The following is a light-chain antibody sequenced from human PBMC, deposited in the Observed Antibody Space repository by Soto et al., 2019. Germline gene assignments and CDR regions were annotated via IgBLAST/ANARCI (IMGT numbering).Light chain of an antibody. V-gene: IGKV1-27*01. CDR2: AAS. Sequence: DIQMTQSPSFLSASVGDRVTITCRASQGIRNSLAWYQHKPGKVPKLLIYAASTLHSGVPSRFSGSGSGTDFTLTISSLQPEDVAVYYCQKHSSVPFPFGGGTKVEIK. CDR3: QKHSSVPFP. J-gene: IGKJ4*01. CDR1: QGIRNS.